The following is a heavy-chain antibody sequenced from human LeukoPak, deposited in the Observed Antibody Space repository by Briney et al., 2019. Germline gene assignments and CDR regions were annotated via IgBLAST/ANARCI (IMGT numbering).Heavy chain of an antibody. CDR2: ISYDGSNK. CDR3: ARLYDYDLSVDY. J-gene: IGHJ4*02. V-gene: IGHV3-30-3*01. D-gene: IGHD3-22*01. CDR1: GFTFSNYA. Sequence: GRSLRLSCAASGFTFSNYAMHWVRQAPGKGLEWVAAISYDGSNKYYADSVKGRFTISRDNSKNTLYLQMNSLRAEDTAVYYCARLYDYDLSVDYWGQGTLVTVSS.